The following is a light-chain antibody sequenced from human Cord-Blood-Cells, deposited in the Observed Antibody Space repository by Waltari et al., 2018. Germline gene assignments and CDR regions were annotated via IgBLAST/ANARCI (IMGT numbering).Light chain of an antibody. V-gene: IGKV1-5*03. Sequence: QMTQSPSTLSASVGDRVTITCRASQSISSWLAWYQQKPGKAPKLLIYKASSLESGVPSRFSGSGSGTEFTLTISSLQPDDFATYYCQQYNSLWTFGQGTKVEIK. CDR3: QQYNSLWT. CDR1: QSISSW. CDR2: KAS. J-gene: IGKJ1*01.